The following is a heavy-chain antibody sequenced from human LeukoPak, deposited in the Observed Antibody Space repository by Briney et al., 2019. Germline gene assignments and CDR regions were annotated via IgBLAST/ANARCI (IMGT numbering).Heavy chain of an antibody. CDR2: INHNGNVN. CDR3: ARGGGLDV. CDR1: GFTFSSYW. J-gene: IGHJ6*02. V-gene: IGHV3-7*03. Sequence: GGSLRLSCAASGFTFSSYWMNWARQAPGKGLEWVASINHNGNVNYYVDSVKGRFTISRDNAKDSLYLQMSNLRAEDTAVYFCARGGGLDVWGQGATVTVSS. D-gene: IGHD3-16*01.